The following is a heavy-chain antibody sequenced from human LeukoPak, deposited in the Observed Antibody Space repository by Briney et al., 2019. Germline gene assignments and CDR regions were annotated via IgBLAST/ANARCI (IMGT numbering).Heavy chain of an antibody. Sequence: SETLSLTCAVSGEPFSGYYWSWIRQPPGKGLEWIGEINHSGNTDYNPSLKSRVSISIDTSKNQFSLKLTSVTAADTAVYYCVIMAGYWGQGTLVTVSS. D-gene: IGHD3-10*01. CDR3: VIMAGY. CDR2: INHSGNT. CDR1: GEPFSGYY. J-gene: IGHJ4*02. V-gene: IGHV4-34*01.